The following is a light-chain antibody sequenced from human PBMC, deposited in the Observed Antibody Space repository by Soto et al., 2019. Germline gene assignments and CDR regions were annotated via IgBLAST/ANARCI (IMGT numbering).Light chain of an antibody. J-gene: IGKJ4*01. V-gene: IGKV1-5*01. CDR2: DVS. CDR1: HSINNL. Sequence: IQMTQSPSSLSASVGDRVTITCRASHSINNLLAWYQQKPAKAPKFLIYDVSTLESGVTSRFSGSGSGTEFTLTISSLQPEDFATYYRQQYDSYSLTFGGGTKVDIK. CDR3: QQYDSYSLT.